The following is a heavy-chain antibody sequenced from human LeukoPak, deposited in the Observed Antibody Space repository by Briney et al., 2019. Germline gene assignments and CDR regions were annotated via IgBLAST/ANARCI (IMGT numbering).Heavy chain of an antibody. CDR3: ARAPSWELIDY. CDR2: ISGSGGST. V-gene: IGHV3-23*01. J-gene: IGHJ4*02. CDR1: GFTFSSYA. Sequence: GGSLRLSCAASGFTFSSYAMSWVRQAPGKGLEWVSTISGSGGSTYYADSVKGRFTISRDNAKNSLYLQMNSLRAEDTAVYYCARAPSWELIDYWGQGTLVTVSS. D-gene: IGHD1-26*01.